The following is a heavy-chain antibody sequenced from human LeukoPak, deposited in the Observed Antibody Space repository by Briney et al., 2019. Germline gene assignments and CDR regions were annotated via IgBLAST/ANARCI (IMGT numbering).Heavy chain of an antibody. D-gene: IGHD3-3*01. Sequence: SETLSLTCTVSGGSISTYYWNWIRQPAGKGLEWIGRIYISGSTNYNPSLRSRVTMSVDTSKNQFSLKLSSVTAADTAVYYCASQSYYDFWSGYYVNWFDPWGQGTLVTVSS. CDR2: IYISGST. CDR1: GGSISTYY. V-gene: IGHV4-4*07. CDR3: ASQSYYDFWSGYYVNWFDP. J-gene: IGHJ5*02.